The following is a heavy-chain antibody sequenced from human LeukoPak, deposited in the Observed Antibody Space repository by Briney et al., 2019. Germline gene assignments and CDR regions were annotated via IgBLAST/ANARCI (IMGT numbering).Heavy chain of an antibody. D-gene: IGHD3-22*01. CDR1: GFTFSSYG. CDR3: AKDSRQYYYDSSGYSGTFGY. Sequence: GGSLRLSCAASGFTFSSYGMHWVRQAPGKGLEWVAVISYDGSNKYYADSVKGRFTISRDNSKNTLYLQMNSLRAEDTAVYYCAKDSRQYYYDSSGYSGTFGYWGQGTLVTVSS. J-gene: IGHJ4*02. CDR2: ISYDGSNK. V-gene: IGHV3-30*18.